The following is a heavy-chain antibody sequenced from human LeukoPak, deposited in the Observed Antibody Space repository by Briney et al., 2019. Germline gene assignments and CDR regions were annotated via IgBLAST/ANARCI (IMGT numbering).Heavy chain of an antibody. CDR2: INNDGSST. CDR1: GFTFSSYW. D-gene: IGHD3-10*01. J-gene: IGHJ6*03. Sequence: GGSLRLSCGASGFTFSSYWMHWVRQAPGKGLVWVSRINNDGSSTSYADSVQGRFTISRDNAKNTLYLQMDSLRAEDTALYYCARVARGDYYYYYMDVWGKGTTVTVSS. CDR3: ARVARGDYYYYYMDV. V-gene: IGHV3-74*01.